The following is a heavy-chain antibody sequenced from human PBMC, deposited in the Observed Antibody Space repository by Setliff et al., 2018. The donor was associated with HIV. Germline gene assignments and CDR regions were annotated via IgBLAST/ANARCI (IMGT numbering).Heavy chain of an antibody. CDR3: IIAYSSGWLAPMGFDS. V-gene: IGHV4-34*01. CDR1: GGSFTDYY. CDR2: INHSGST. J-gene: IGHJ4*02. Sequence: TSETLSLTCAVFGGSFTDYYWIWIRQPPGKGLEWIGEINHSGSTHYNPSLKSRFIISVDTSKNQFSLKVNSMTAADTAVYYCIIAYSSGWLAPMGFDSWGQGTLVTVSS. D-gene: IGHD6-19*01.